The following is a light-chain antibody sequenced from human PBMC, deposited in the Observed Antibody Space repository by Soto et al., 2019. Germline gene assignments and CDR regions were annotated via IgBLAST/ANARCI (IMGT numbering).Light chain of an antibody. CDR2: DAS. V-gene: IGKV1-5*01. CDR1: QTISTW. CDR3: QQYNRYPLH. J-gene: IGKJ4*01. Sequence: DIQLTQSPSTLSASVGDRVTITCRASQTISTWLAWYQQKPGKAPKFLIYDASSFEIGVPSRFSGSEYGTVFTLTIPSRQPDDFATYYCQQYNRYPLHFCGGTKVEMK.